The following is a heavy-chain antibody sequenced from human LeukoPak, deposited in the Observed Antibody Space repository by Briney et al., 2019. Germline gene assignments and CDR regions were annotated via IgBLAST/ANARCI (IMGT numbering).Heavy chain of an antibody. CDR2: ISGSGTPT. J-gene: IGHJ4*02. CDR1: GFTFSSYA. V-gene: IGHV3-23*01. CDR3: AKDGNYNYGQTFDY. Sequence: PGGSLRLSCAASGFTFSSYAMSWVRQAPDKGLEWVSGISGSGTPTYSADSVEGRFTVSRDNSKNTLDLQMNNLRVEDTAVYYCAKDGNYNYGQTFDYWGQGTLVTVSS. D-gene: IGHD5-18*01.